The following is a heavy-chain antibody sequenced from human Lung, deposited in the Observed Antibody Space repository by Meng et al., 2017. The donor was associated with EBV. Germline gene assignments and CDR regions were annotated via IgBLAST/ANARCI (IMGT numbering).Heavy chain of an antibody. D-gene: IGHD1-26*01. CDR2: TYYRSKWYN. V-gene: IGHV6-1*01. Sequence: QPQLQQSGPGRAKPPQTHSLPRATVGASVYSNTAAWNCIRQSPSRGLGWLGRTYYRSKWYNDYAVSVKSRITINPDTSKNQFSLQLNAVTAEDTAVYYCARVAVGISSFDYWGQGTLVTVSS. CDR1: GASVYSNTAA. J-gene: IGHJ4*02. CDR3: ARVAVGISSFDY.